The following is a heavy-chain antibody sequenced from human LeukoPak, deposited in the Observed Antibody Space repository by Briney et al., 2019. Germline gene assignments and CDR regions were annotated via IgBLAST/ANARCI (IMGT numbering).Heavy chain of an antibody. CDR2: IYYSGST. V-gene: IGHV4-39*07. CDR3: AVNYYDSSGYYRPIDY. Sequence: SETLSLTCTVSGGSISSSSYYWGWIRQPPGKGLEWIGSIYYSGSTYYNPSLKSRVTISIHTSKNQFSLRLTSVTAADTAVYYCAVNYYDSSGYYRPIDYWGQGTLVTVSS. CDR1: GGSISSSSYY. J-gene: IGHJ4*02. D-gene: IGHD3-22*01.